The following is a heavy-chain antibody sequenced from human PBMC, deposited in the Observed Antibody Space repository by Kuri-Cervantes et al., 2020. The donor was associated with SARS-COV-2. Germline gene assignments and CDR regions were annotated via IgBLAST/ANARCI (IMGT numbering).Heavy chain of an antibody. D-gene: IGHD2-15*01. CDR1: GFTVSSNY. V-gene: IGHV3-30*18. J-gene: IGHJ6*02. CDR2: ISYDGSNK. Sequence: GESLKISCAASGFTVSSNYMSWVRQAPGKGLEWVAVISYDGSNKDYTASVKGRFTISRDNSQNTLYLQMNSLRAEDTAVYYCAKGDRAATPGYYYYGMDVWGQGTTVTVSS. CDR3: AKGDRAATPGYYYYGMDV.